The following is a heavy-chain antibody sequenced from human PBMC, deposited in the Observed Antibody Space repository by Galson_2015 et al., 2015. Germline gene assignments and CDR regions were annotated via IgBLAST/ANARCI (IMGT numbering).Heavy chain of an antibody. V-gene: IGHV3-43*02. CDR1: GFTFDVYA. Sequence: LSCAASGFTFDVYALRWVRQAPGTGLGWVSLISGDGGSTYYADSVKGRFTISRDNSKNSLYLQMNSLRTEDTALYYCAKDSYDYWGQGTLVTVSS. J-gene: IGHJ4*02. CDR2: ISGDGGST. CDR3: AKDSYDY.